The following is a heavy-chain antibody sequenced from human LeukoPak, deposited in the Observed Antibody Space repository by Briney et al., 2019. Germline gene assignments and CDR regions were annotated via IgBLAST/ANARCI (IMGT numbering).Heavy chain of an antibody. D-gene: IGHD3-22*01. V-gene: IGHV4-31*03. Sequence: PSQTLSLTCTVSGGSIISDGYYWSWIRQHPGKGLEWVGYIYYSGSSYYNPSLKSRVTISVDTSKNQFSLKLSSVTAADTAVYYCARVPRRDHYDSSGYFSVFDPWGQGTLVTVSS. CDR1: GGSIISDGYY. J-gene: IGHJ5*02. CDR3: ARVPRRDHYDSSGYFSVFDP. CDR2: IYYSGSS.